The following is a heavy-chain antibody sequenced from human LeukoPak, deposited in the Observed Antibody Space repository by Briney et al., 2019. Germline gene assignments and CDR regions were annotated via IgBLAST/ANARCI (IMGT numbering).Heavy chain of an antibody. CDR3: ARTSGYDLYWFDP. D-gene: IGHD5-12*01. J-gene: IGHJ5*02. CDR1: GGSISSGSYY. CDR2: IYTSGST. Sequence: SETLSLTCTVSGGSISSGSYYWSWIRQPAGKGLEWIGRIYTSGSTNYNPSLKSRVTISVDTSKNQFSLKLSSVTAADTAVYYCARTSGYDLYWFDPWGQGTLVTVSS. V-gene: IGHV4-61*02.